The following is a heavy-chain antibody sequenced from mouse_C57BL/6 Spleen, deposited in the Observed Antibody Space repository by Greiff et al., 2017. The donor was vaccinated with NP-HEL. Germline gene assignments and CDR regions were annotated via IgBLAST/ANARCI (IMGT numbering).Heavy chain of an antibody. CDR3: AKNYYGSSYGAMDY. V-gene: IGHV2-5*01. J-gene: IGHJ4*01. CDR2: IWRGGST. Sequence: VQLQQSGPGLVQPSQSLSITCTVSGFSLTSYGVHWVRQSPGKGLEWLGVIWRGGSTDYNAAFMSRLSITKDNSKSQVFFKMNSLQADYTAIYYCAKNYYGSSYGAMDYWGQGTSVTVSS. CDR1: GFSLTSYG. D-gene: IGHD1-1*01.